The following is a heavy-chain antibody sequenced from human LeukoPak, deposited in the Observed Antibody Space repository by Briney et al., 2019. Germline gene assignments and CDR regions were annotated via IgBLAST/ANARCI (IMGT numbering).Heavy chain of an antibody. V-gene: IGHV4-39*07. CDR2: IYYSGST. CDR1: GVSISSSSYY. J-gene: IGHJ4*02. D-gene: IGHD3-9*01. Sequence: SETLSLTCTVSGVSISSSSYYWGWIRQPPGKGLEWIGSIYYSGSTYYNPSLKSRVTISVDTSKNQFSLKLSSVTAADTAVYYCARDGDILTGYYPPGNWGQGTLVTVSS. CDR3: ARDGDILTGYYPPGN.